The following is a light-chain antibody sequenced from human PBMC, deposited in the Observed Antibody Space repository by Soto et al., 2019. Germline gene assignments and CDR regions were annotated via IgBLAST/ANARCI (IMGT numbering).Light chain of an antibody. CDR3: QHYGDSSWT. V-gene: IGKV3-20*01. CDR1: RRFSDTL. CDR2: GTS. Sequence: EILLTQSPGTLSFSPGVEGALSYRADRRFSDTLLTRFQHKHGQAPRLLSFGTSNRVTSTADRFSGSGSGTDFTLTIIRLEPGDFAVYYCQHYGDSSWTFGQGTKVDI. J-gene: IGKJ1*01.